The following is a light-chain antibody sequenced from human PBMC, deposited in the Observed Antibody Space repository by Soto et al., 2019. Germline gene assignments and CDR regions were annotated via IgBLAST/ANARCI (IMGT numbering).Light chain of an antibody. CDR1: QSITSW. V-gene: IGKV1-5*01. J-gene: IGKJ2*01. Sequence: DIQMTQSPSTLSASVGDRVTITCRASQSITSWLAWYQQKPGKAPKLVIYDASSLESGVPSRFSGSGSGTEFTLTISSLQPDDFATYYCQQYNSYSYTFGQWPKLENK. CDR3: QQYNSYSYT. CDR2: DAS.